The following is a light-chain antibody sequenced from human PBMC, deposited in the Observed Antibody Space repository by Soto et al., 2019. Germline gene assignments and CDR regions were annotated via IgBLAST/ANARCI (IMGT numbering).Light chain of an antibody. CDR2: SIS. CDR3: LLFDGGAWV. J-gene: IGLJ3*02. V-gene: IGLV7-43*01. CDR1: TGAVTSGYY. Sequence: QTVVTQEPSLTVSPGGTVTLTCASSTGAVTSGYYPNWFQQKPGQAPRALIYSISTKHSWTPARFSGSLLGDKAALTLSGVQPEDEAEYYCLLFDGGAWVFGGGTKLTVL.